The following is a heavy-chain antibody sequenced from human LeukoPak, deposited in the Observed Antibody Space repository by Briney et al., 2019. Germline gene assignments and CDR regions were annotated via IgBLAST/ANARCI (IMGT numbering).Heavy chain of an antibody. CDR1: GFTFSSYS. J-gene: IGHJ6*02. D-gene: IGHD2-2*01. CDR3: ARYQVGKAGYYGMDV. V-gene: IGHV3-21*01. Sequence: GGSLRLSCAASGFTFSSYSMNWVRQAPGKGLEWVSSISSSSSYIYYADSVKGRFTISRDNAKNSLYLQMNSLRAEDTAVYYCARYQVGKAGYYGMDVWGQGTTVTVSS. CDR2: ISSSSSYI.